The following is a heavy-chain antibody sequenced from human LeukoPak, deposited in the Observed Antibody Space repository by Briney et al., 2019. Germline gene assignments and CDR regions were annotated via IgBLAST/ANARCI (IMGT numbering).Heavy chain of an antibody. CDR1: GGSISSGSYY. J-gene: IGHJ4*02. D-gene: IGHD3-16*02. Sequence: SETLSLTCAVSGGSISSGSYYWSWIRQPAGKGLEWIGRIYTSGSTSYNPSLKSRVTISVDTSKNQFSLKLSSVTAADTAVYYCARQLRLGELSPALFDYWGQGTLATVSS. CDR3: ARQLRLGELSPALFDY. CDR2: IYTSGST. V-gene: IGHV4-61*02.